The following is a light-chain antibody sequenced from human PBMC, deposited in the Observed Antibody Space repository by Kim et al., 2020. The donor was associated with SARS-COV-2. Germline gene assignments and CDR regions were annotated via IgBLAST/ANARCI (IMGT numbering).Light chain of an antibody. Sequence: GQSVTISCSGSSSNIGSKSVNWYQQLQGTAPKLLIYYNSQRPSGVPDRFSGSKSGTSASLAISGLQSEDEADYYCAALDDSLNGWVFGGGTKLTVL. CDR2: YNS. V-gene: IGLV1-44*01. CDR3: AALDDSLNGWV. J-gene: IGLJ3*02. CDR1: SSNIGSKS.